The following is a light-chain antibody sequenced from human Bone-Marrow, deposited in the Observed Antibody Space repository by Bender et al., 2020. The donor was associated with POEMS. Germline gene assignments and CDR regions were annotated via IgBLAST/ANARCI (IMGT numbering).Light chain of an antibody. J-gene: IGLJ3*02. CDR1: SSDVGSSDR. V-gene: IGLV2-18*01. CDR3: VAWDASLNGWV. Sequence: QSALTQPPSVSGSPGQSVTISCTGTSSDVGSSDRVSWYQQPPGPAPKLMIYEVRNRPSGVPDRFSGSKSGTSASLAITGLQSDDEAIYFCVAWDASLNGWVFGGGTKLTVL. CDR2: EVR.